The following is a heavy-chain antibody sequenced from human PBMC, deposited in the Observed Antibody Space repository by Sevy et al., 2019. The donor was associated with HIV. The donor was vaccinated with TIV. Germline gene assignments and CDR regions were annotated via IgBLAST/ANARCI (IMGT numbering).Heavy chain of an antibody. CDR3: ASHCSSTSCLWGLDV. J-gene: IGHJ6*02. V-gene: IGHV3-7*03. D-gene: IGHD2-2*01. Sequence: GGSLRLSCAVSGFTFRSYWMSWVRQAPGKGLEWVAHIKVDGSEKYHVDSVKGRFTISRDNAKNSLFLQMNSLRVEDTAVYYCASHCSSTSCLWGLDVWGQGTAVTVSS. CDR2: IKVDGSEK. CDR1: GFTFRSYW.